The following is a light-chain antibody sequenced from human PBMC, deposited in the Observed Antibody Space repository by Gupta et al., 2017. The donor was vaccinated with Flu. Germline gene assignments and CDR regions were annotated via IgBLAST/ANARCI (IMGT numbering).Light chain of an antibody. J-gene: IGLJ3*02. V-gene: IGLV3-21*02. CDR2: HDS. Sequence: SYVLTQPPSVSVAPGQTARITCGGNNIGRKSVNWYQQRPGQAPVLVVYHDSYRPSGIPERFSGSNSGNTATLTISRVEAGDEADYYCQVWDSSGDPWVFGGGTNLTGL. CDR1: NIGRKS. CDR3: QVWDSSGDPWV.